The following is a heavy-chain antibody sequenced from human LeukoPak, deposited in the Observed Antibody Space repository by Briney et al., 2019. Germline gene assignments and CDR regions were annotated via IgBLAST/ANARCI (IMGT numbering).Heavy chain of an antibody. V-gene: IGHV3-48*03. Sequence: GGSLRLSCAASGFTFSSYEMNWVRQAPGKGLEWVSYISSSGGTIYYADSVKGRFTISRDNAKNSLYLQMNSLRAEDTAVYYCARSYYYYGMDVWGKGTTVTVSS. CDR3: ARSYYYYGMDV. CDR2: ISSSGGTI. CDR1: GFTFSSYE. J-gene: IGHJ6*04.